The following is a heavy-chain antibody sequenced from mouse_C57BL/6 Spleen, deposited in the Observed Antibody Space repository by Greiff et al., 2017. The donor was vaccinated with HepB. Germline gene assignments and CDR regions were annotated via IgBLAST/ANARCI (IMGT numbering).Heavy chain of an antibody. V-gene: IGHV5-9*01. Sequence: DVKLVESGGGLVKPGGSLKLSCAASGFTFSSYTMSWVRQTPEKRLEWVATISGGGGNTYYPDSVKGRFTISRDNAKNTLYLQMSSLRSEDTALYYCARHPYGSSHGVYFDVWGTGTTVPVSS. CDR1: GFTFSSYT. CDR2: ISGGGGNT. J-gene: IGHJ1*03. D-gene: IGHD1-1*01. CDR3: ARHPYGSSHGVYFDV.